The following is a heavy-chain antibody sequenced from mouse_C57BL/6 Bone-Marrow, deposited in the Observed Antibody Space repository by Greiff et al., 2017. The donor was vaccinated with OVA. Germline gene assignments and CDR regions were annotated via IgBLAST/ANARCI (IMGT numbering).Heavy chain of an antibody. V-gene: IGHV5-17*01. Sequence: EVQGVESGGGLVKPGGSLKLSCAASGFTFSDYGMHWVRQAPEKGLELVAYISSGSSTIYYADTVKGRFTISRDNAKNTLFLQMTSLRSEDTAMYYCARPGGYDSFAYWGQGTLVTVSA. CDR1: GFTFSDYG. CDR3: ARPGGYDSFAY. D-gene: IGHD2-2*01. J-gene: IGHJ3*01. CDR2: ISSGSSTI.